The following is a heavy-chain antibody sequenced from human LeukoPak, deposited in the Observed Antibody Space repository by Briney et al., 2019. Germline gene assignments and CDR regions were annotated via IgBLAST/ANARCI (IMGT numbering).Heavy chain of an antibody. CDR1: GGSISSSSYY. Sequence: SETLSLTCTVSGGSISSSSYYWGWLRQPPGKGLEWFGSIYYSGSTYYNPSLKSRVTISVDTSKNQFSLKLSSVTAADTAVYYCASLHITYYYDSSGYPDDYWGQGTLVTVSS. V-gene: IGHV4-39*01. J-gene: IGHJ4*02. D-gene: IGHD3-22*01. CDR3: ASLHITYYYDSSGYPDDY. CDR2: IYYSGST.